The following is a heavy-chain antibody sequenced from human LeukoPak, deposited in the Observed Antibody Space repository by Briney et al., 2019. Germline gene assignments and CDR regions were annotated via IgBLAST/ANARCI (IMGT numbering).Heavy chain of an antibody. V-gene: IGHV1-69*06. Sequence: ASVKVSCKASGGTFSSYAISWVRQAPGQGLEWMGGIIPIFGTANYAQKFQGRVTITADKSTSTAYMELSSLRSEDTAVYYCARDPSGVVIAITSPRGNWFDPWGQGTLVTVSS. J-gene: IGHJ5*02. CDR3: ARDPSGVVIAITSPRGNWFDP. CDR1: GGTFSSYA. CDR2: IIPIFGTA. D-gene: IGHD2-21*01.